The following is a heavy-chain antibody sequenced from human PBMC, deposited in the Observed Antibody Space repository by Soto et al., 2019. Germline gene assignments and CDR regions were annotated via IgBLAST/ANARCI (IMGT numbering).Heavy chain of an antibody. V-gene: IGHV1-69*08. D-gene: IGHD2-2*01. CDR3: ARDYDGVVVPNFDP. CDR1: GGTFSSYT. CDR2: IIPILGIA. J-gene: IGHJ5*02. Sequence: QVQLVQSGAEVEKPGSSVKVSCKASGGTFSSYTISWVRQAPGQGLEWMGRIIPILGIANYAQKFQGRVTITADKSTSTAYMELSSLRSEDTAVYYCARDYDGVVVPNFDPWGQGTLVTVSS.